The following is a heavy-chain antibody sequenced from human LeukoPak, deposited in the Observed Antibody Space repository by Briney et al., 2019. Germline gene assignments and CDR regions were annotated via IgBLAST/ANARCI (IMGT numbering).Heavy chain of an antibody. CDR1: GFTFSTFA. J-gene: IGHJ3*02. Sequence: GGSLRLSCAASGFTFSTFAMIWVRQPPGKGLEWVSSIFPSGGEIHYADSVKGRFTISRDNSKNTLYLQMNSLRAEDTAVYYCAKDQGYYYDSSGYFDAFDIWGQGTMVTVSS. CDR2: IFPSGGEI. D-gene: IGHD3-22*01. CDR3: AKDQGYYYDSSGYFDAFDI. V-gene: IGHV3-23*01.